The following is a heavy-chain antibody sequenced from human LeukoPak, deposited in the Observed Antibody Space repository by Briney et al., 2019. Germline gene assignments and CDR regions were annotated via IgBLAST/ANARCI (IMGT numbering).Heavy chain of an antibody. Sequence: GGSLRLSCAASGFTFSNYGMNWVRQAPGKGLEWVSSISSVVDKTYPADSVKGRFTISRDNSKNTLYLQMNGLRAEDTAVYYCAKGTVRFLEWSQRGYFDYWGQGILVTVSS. J-gene: IGHJ4*02. CDR1: GFTFSNYG. D-gene: IGHD3-3*01. V-gene: IGHV3-23*01. CDR2: ISSVVDKT. CDR3: AKGTVRFLEWSQRGYFDY.